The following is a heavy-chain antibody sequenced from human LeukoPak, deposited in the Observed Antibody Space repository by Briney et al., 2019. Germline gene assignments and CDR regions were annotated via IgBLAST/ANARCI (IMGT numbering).Heavy chain of an antibody. V-gene: IGHV3-33*01. J-gene: IGHJ4*02. Sequence: GGSLRLSCAASGFTFSSYGMHWVRQAPGKGLEWVAVIWYDGSNKYYADSVRGRFTISRDNSKNTLYLQMNSLRAEDTAVYYCARDPGHTLWLDYWGQGTLVTVSS. CDR3: ARDPGHTLWLDY. CDR1: GFTFSSYG. D-gene: IGHD3-10*01. CDR2: IWYDGSNK.